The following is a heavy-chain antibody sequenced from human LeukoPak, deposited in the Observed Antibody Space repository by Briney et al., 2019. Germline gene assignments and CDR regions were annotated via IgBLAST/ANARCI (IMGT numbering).Heavy chain of an antibody. J-gene: IGHJ4*02. CDR3: TTYASGSHRD. D-gene: IGHD3-10*01. CDR2: IKSKSDGGTT. Sequence: GGSLRLSCAASGFTFSNAWMSWVRQAPGKGLEWVGRIKSKSDGGTTDHAAPVEGRFTVSRDDSKNTLYMEMNSLQTEDTAVYYCTTYASGSHRDWGQGTLVTVSS. CDR1: GFTFSNAW. V-gene: IGHV3-15*01.